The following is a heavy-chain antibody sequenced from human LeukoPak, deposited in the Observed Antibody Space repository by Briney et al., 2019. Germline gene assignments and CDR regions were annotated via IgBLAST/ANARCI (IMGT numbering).Heavy chain of an antibody. D-gene: IGHD5-24*01. V-gene: IGHV3-7*01. CDR3: ARDLFRDGYNYDYFDY. J-gene: IGHJ4*02. CDR1: GFTFSSYW. CDR2: IKQDGSEK. Sequence: GGSLRLSCAASGFTFSSYWMHWVRQAPGKGLEWVANIKQDGSEKYYVDSVKGRFTISRDNAKNSLYLQMNSLRAEDTAVYYCARDLFRDGYNYDYFDYWGQGTLVTVSS.